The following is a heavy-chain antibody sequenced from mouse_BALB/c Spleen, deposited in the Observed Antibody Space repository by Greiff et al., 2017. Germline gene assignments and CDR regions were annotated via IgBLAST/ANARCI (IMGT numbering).Heavy chain of an antibody. CDR1: GFNFKDYY. J-gene: IGHJ2*01. Sequence: EVQLQQSGAELVRSGASVKLSCTASGFNFKDYYMHWVQQRPEQGLEWIGWIGPDNGDTEYAPKFQDKATMTADTASNRAYLQLSSLTSEDTAVYYCNARGLGYWGQGTTVTVSS. CDR3: NARGLGY. CDR2: IGPDNGDT. V-gene: IGHV14-4*02. D-gene: IGHD2-13*01.